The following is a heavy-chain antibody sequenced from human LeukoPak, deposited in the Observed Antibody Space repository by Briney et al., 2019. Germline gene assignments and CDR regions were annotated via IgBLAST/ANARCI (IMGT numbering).Heavy chain of an antibody. V-gene: IGHV4-61*02. D-gene: IGHD1-26*01. Sequence: PSETLSLTCTDSGGSISSGSYYWSWIRQPAGKGLEWIGRIYTSESTNYNPSLKSRVTISVDTSKNQFSLKLSSVTAADTAVYYCAREAGELLGAFDIWGQGTMVTVSS. CDR2: IYTSEST. CDR3: AREAGELLGAFDI. CDR1: GGSISSGSYY. J-gene: IGHJ3*02.